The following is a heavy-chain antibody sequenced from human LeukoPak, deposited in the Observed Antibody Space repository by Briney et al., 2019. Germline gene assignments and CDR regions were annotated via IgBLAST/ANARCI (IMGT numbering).Heavy chain of an antibody. CDR3: AKDLGSAITSALVFDV. Sequence: GGSLRLSCAASGFTFTSYAMTWVRQAPGKGLEWLSSISGSGGSTYYADSVRGRFTISRDNSKNTLYLQMNSLRPEDTALYYCAKDLGSAITSALVFDVWGQGTTDIVSS. D-gene: IGHD2-15*01. V-gene: IGHV3-23*01. CDR1: GFTFTSYA. CDR2: ISGSGGST. J-gene: IGHJ6*02.